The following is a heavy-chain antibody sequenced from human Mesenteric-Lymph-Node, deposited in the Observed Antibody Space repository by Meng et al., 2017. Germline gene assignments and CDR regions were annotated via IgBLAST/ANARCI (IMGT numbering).Heavy chain of an antibody. Sequence: GESLKISCAASGFTFSSYAMSWVRQAPGKGLEWVSAISGSGGSTYYADSVKGRFTISRDNSKNTLYLQMNSLRAEDTAVYYCAKVPSGFSGWYQQQYYFDYWGQGTLVTVSS. CDR3: AKVPSGFSGWYQQQYYFDY. V-gene: IGHV3-23*01. CDR1: GFTFSSYA. CDR2: ISGSGGST. D-gene: IGHD6-19*01. J-gene: IGHJ4*02.